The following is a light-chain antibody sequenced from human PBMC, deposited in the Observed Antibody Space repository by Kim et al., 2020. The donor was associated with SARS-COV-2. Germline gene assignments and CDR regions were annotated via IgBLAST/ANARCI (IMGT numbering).Light chain of an antibody. CDR3: HQYNTWPRT. Sequence: IMTQSPVTLPVSAGERVTLSCRASQNVNSDVAWYRQTPGQPPKLLPYRASFRASGVPARFSGSGSGTDFALTIASVQSEDFAVYYCHQYNTWPRTFGLGTKVDIK. V-gene: IGKV3-15*01. CDR2: RAS. J-gene: IGKJ1*01. CDR1: QNVNSD.